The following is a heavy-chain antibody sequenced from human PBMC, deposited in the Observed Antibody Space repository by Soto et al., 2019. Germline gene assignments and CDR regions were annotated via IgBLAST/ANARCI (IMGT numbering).Heavy chain of an antibody. CDR3: ARGSPYYDILTGYYYYYYYGMDV. CDR2: FYPGDSGT. Sequence: GESLKISCKGSGYSFTSCWIGWVRQMPGKGLEWMGIFYPGDSGTRYSPSFQGQVTISADKSISTAYLQWSSLKASDTAMYYCARGSPYYDILTGYYYYYYYGMDVWGQGTTVTVSS. D-gene: IGHD3-9*01. J-gene: IGHJ6*02. V-gene: IGHV5-51*01. CDR1: GYSFTSCW.